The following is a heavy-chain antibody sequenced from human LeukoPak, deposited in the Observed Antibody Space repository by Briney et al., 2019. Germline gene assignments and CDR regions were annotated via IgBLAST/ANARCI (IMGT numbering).Heavy chain of an antibody. CDR2: ISAYNGNT. Sequence: ASVKVSCKASGYTFTSYGISWVRQAPGQGLEWMGWISAYNGNTNHAQKLQGRVTMTTDTSTSTAYMELRSLRSDDTAVYYCGRDVTSDYYDSRMIDYWGQGTLVTVSS. J-gene: IGHJ4*02. CDR3: GRDVTSDYYDSRMIDY. V-gene: IGHV1-18*01. CDR1: GYTFTSYG. D-gene: IGHD3-22*01.